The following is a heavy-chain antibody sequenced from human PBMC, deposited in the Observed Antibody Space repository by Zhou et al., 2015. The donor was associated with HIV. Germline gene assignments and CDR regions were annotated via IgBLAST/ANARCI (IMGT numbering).Heavy chain of an antibody. D-gene: IGHD3-16*01. J-gene: IGHJ5*02. CDR1: GGTFSSYA. Sequence: QVQLVQSGAEVKKPGSSVKVSCKASGGTFSSYAISWVRQAPGQGLEWMGGIIPIFGTANYAQKFQGRVTITADESTSTAYMELSSLRSEDTAVYYCARSRPPRGGQNNWFDPVGPGNPGPPSPQ. V-gene: IGHV1-69*12. CDR3: ARSRPPRGGQNNWFDP. CDR2: IIPIFGTA.